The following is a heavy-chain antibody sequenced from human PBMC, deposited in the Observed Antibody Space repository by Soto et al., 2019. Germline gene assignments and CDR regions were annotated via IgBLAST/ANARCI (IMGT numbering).Heavy chain of an antibody. Sequence: PGGSLRLSCAASGFTFSSYAMSWVRQAPGKGLEWVSAISGSGGSTYYADSVKGRFTISRDNSKNTLYLQMNSLRAEDTAVYYCAKDLLGCRWVRFPGSAFDIWGQGTMVTVSS. CDR1: GFTFSSYA. CDR3: AKDLLGCRWVRFPGSAFDI. CDR2: ISGSGGST. D-gene: IGHD2-21*01. J-gene: IGHJ3*02. V-gene: IGHV3-23*01.